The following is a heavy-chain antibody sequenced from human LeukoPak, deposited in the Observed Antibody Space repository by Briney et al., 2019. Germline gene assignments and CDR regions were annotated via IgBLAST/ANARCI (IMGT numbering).Heavy chain of an antibody. CDR2: INPSGGST. D-gene: IGHD5-24*01. Sequence: ASVKVSCKASGYSLTGYYMHWVRQAPGQGLEWMGWINPSGGSTSYAQKFQGRVTMTRDTSTSTVYMELSSLRSEDTAVYYCARVGRDGYNWIYYFDYWGQGTLVTVSS. CDR1: GYSLTGYY. V-gene: IGHV1-46*01. J-gene: IGHJ4*02. CDR3: ARVGRDGYNWIYYFDY.